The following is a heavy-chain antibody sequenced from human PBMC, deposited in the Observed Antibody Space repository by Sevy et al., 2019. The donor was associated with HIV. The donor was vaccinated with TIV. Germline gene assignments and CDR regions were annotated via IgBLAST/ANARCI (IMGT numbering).Heavy chain of an antibody. CDR3: ARGSSKAVVWRFDP. J-gene: IGHJ5*02. Sequence: ASVKVSCKASGYTFTSYGISWVRQAPGQGLEWMGWISAYNGNTNYAQTLQGRVTMTTDTSTSTAYMELRSLRSDDTAVYYCARGSSKAVVWRFDPWGQGTLVTVSS. CDR2: ISAYNGNT. CDR1: GYTFTSYG. D-gene: IGHD2-15*01. V-gene: IGHV1-18*01.